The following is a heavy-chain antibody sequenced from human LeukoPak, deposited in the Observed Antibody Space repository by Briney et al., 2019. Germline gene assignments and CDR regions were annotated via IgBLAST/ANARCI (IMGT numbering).Heavy chain of an antibody. CDR1: GFTFNTYG. D-gene: IGHD6-19*01. J-gene: IGHJ5*02. Sequence: GGSLRLSCAASGFTFNTYGMHWVRQAPGKGLEWVALIQYDGSIKYYGDSVKGRFTISRDNSKNTLYLQMNSPRPEDTAVYYCTRDSGSVWYEAHLDPWGQGTLVTVSS. CDR3: TRDSGSVWYEAHLDP. CDR2: IQYDGSIK. V-gene: IGHV3-30*02.